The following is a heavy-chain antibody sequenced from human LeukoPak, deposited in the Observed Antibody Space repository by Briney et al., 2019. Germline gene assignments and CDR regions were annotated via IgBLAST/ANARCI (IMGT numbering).Heavy chain of an antibody. CDR3: AKASSYDFWSGYYGNDY. Sequence: GGSLRLSCAASGFTFSSYAMSWVRQAPGKGLEWVSAIRESGVGTYYADSVKGRFTVSRDNSKNTLYLQMNSLRAEDTAMYYCAKASSYDFWSGYYGNDYWGQGTLVTVSS. CDR2: IRESGVGT. J-gene: IGHJ4*02. D-gene: IGHD3-3*01. CDR1: GFTFSSYA. V-gene: IGHV3-23*01.